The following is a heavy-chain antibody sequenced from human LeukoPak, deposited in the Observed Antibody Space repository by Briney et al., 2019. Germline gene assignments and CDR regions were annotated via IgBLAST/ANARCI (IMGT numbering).Heavy chain of an antibody. V-gene: IGHV1-8*01. CDR1: GYTFTSYD. Sequence: GASVKVSCKASGYTFTSYDINWVRQATGQGLEWMGWMNPNSGNTGYAQKFQGRVTMTRNTSISTAYMELSSLRSEDTAVYYCARILYGSGSYYFDYWGQGTLVIVSS. D-gene: IGHD3-10*01. CDR3: ARILYGSGSYYFDY. CDR2: MNPNSGNT. J-gene: IGHJ4*02.